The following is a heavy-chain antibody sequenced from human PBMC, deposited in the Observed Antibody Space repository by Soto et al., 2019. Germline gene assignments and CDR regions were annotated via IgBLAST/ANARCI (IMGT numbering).Heavy chain of an antibody. D-gene: IGHD2-15*01. Sequence: QVQLVQSGAEVKKPGASVKVSCEASGYTFTGFHLHWVRQAPGRGLEWMGWINPKSGDTNYAQKFLGRVTMTRDTSISTGYMELSGLNSDDTALYYCAKGLWTVGHCSGGSCYDGMDVWGQGTTVTVSS. CDR1: GYTFTGFH. CDR2: INPKSGDT. V-gene: IGHV1-2*02. CDR3: AKGLWTVGHCSGGSCYDGMDV. J-gene: IGHJ6*02.